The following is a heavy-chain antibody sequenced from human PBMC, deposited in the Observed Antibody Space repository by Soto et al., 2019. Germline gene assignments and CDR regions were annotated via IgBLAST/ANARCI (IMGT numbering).Heavy chain of an antibody. D-gene: IGHD2-2*01. CDR3: AKVGYCSSISCYAAFDI. CDR2: ISGSGDNT. V-gene: IGHV3-23*01. J-gene: IGHJ3*02. CDR1: GFTFSSYA. Sequence: GGSLRLSCAASGFTFSSYAMSWVRQAPGKGLGWVSRISGSGDNTDCADSVKGRFTISRDNSKDTLYLQMNSLRAEDTAVYYCAKVGYCSSISCYAAFDIWGQGTMVTVSS.